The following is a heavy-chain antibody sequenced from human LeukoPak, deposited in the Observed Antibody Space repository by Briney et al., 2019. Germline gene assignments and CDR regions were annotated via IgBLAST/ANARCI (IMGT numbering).Heavy chain of an antibody. V-gene: IGHV4-30-4*08. CDR1: GGSISRGDYY. CDR3: ASTVINYIDY. Sequence: SETLSLTCTVSGGSISRGDYYWSWIRQPPGKGLEWIGYIYYSGSTYYNPSLKSRVTISVDTSKNQFSLKLSSVTAADTAVYYCASTVINYIDYWGQGTLVTVSS. CDR2: IYYSGST. J-gene: IGHJ4*02. D-gene: IGHD2-21*01.